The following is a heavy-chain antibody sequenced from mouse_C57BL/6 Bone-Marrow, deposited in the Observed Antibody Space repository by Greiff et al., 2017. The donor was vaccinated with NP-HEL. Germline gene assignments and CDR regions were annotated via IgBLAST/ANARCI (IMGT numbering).Heavy chain of an antibody. V-gene: IGHV5-4*01. D-gene: IGHD4-1*01. CDR3: ARDTGLGRTWFAY. J-gene: IGHJ3*01. CDR1: GFTFSSYA. CDR2: ISDGGSYT. Sequence: EVQRVESGGGLVKPGGSLKLSCAASGFTFSSYAMSWVRQTPEKRLEWVATISDGGSYTSYPDNVKGRFTISRDNAKNNLYLQMSHLKSEDTAMYYCARDTGLGRTWFAYWGQGTLVTVSA.